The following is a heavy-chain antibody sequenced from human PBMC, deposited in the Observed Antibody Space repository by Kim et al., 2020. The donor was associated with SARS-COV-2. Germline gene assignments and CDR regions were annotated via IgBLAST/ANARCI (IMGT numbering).Heavy chain of an antibody. CDR2: INTNSGGT. CDR3: GRDGAGHGSGSYYNQNAATLDY. CDR1: GYTFTDYY. J-gene: IGHJ4*02. D-gene: IGHD3-10*01. Sequence: ASVKVSCEASGYTFTDYYMHWVRQAPGQGPEWMGWINTNSGGTNYAQKFRGRVTMTRDTSISTAYMELSRLRSDDTAVYYCGRDGAGHGSGSYYNQNAATLDYWGQGTLVTVSS. V-gene: IGHV1-2*02.